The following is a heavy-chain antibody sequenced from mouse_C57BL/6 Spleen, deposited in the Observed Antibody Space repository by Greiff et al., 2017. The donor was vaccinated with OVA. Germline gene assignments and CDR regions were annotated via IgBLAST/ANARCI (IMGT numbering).Heavy chain of an antibody. D-gene: IGHD2-5*01. CDR1: GYTFTSYW. CDR3: VSSSYYSNFYAMDY. CDR2: IHPNSGST. Sequence: QVQLKQPGAELVKPGASVKLSCKASGYTFTSYWMHWVKQRPGQGLEWIGMIHPNSGSTNYNEKFKSKATLTVDKSSSTAYMQLSSLTSEDSAVYYCVSSSYYSNFYAMDYWGQGTSVTVSS. J-gene: IGHJ4*01. V-gene: IGHV1-64*01.